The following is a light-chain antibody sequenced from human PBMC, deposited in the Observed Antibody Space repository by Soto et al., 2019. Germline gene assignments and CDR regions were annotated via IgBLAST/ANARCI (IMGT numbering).Light chain of an antibody. J-gene: IGKJ1*01. V-gene: IGKV2-24*01. CDR1: QSLVYSDGNTY. CDR2: RVS. Sequence: DVVLTQTPLSLPVTLGQPASISCRSSQSLVYSDGNTYLSWFQQRPGQPPRLLIYRVSNRFSGVPDRFSGSGAGTDFTLKISRVEAEDVGVYYCMQLSHSPRTFGQGTKVEIK. CDR3: MQLSHSPRT.